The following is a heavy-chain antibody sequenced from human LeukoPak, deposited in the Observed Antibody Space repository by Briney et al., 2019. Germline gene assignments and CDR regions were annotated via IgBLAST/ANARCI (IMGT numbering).Heavy chain of an antibody. CDR1: GFTFSSYA. CDR2: ISYDGSNK. D-gene: IGHD5-24*01. Sequence: GGSLRLSCAASGFTFSSYAMHWVRQAPGKGLEWVAVISYDGSNKYYADSVKGRFTISRDNSKNTLYLQMNSLRAEDTAVYYCARIDGYNYDYWGQGTLVTVSS. V-gene: IGHV3-30*04. CDR3: ARIDGYNYDY. J-gene: IGHJ4*02.